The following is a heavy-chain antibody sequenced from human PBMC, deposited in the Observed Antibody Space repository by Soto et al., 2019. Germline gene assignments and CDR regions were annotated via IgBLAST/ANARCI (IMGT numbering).Heavy chain of an antibody. CDR2: IYCSGST. Sequence: SETLSLTCTVSGGSISSYYWSWIRQPPGKGLEWIGYIYCSGSTNYNPSLKSRVTISVDTSKNQFSLKLSSVTAADTAVYYCARSIVLMVYAIVAIDIWGQGTMVTVS. J-gene: IGHJ3*02. D-gene: IGHD2-8*01. CDR1: GGSISSYY. V-gene: IGHV4-59*01. CDR3: ARSIVLMVYAIVAIDI.